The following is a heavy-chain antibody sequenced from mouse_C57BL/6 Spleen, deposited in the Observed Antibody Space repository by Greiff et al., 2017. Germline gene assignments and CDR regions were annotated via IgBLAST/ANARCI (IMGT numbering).Heavy chain of an antibody. CDR3: AREGGYITTVVATGDY. V-gene: IGHV3-6*01. D-gene: IGHD1-1*01. CDR2: ISYDGSN. CDR1: GYSITSGYY. J-gene: IGHJ2*01. Sequence: EVQLQESGPGLVKPSQSLSLTCSVTGYSITSGYYWNWIRQFPGNKLEWMGYISYDGSNNYNPSLKNRISITRDTSKNQFFLKLNSVTTEDTATYYCAREGGYITTVVATGDYWGQGTTLTVSS.